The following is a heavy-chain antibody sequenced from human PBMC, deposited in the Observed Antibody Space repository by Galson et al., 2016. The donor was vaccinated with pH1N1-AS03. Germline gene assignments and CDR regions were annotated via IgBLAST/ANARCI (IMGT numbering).Heavy chain of an antibody. Sequence: SETLSLTCSVSGGSINNFYWNWIRQSPGKALAWIGFIYSSGRTVYNPSLESRVTISVETSKNQFSLTLNSVTAADTAVYYCARPLRGVSYESSGYYYWYYDLWGRGTLVTVSS. CDR3: ARPLRGVSYESSGYYYWYYDL. V-gene: IGHV4-59*08. CDR2: IYSSGRT. CDR1: GGSINNFY. D-gene: IGHD3-22*01. J-gene: IGHJ2*01.